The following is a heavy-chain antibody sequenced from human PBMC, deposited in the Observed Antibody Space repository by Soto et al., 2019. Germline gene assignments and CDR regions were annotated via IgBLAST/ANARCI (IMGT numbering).Heavy chain of an antibody. CDR2: INQDGSQR. CDR3: VGNFY. V-gene: IGHV3-7*01. Sequence: PGGSLRLSCAASGFSFSSQWMAWVRQVPGKGLEWVANINQDGSQRYYVDSVKGRFSISRDNAKNSLYLQMNSLRAEDTAVYYCVGNFYWGQGTLVTVS. J-gene: IGHJ4*02. D-gene: IGHD1-7*01. CDR1: GFSFSSQW.